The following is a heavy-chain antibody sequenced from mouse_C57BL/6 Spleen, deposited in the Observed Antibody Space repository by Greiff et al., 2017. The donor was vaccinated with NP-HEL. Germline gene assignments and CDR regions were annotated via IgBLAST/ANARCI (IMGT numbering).Heavy chain of an antibody. CDR3: ARSPYYYGSSYWYFDV. CDR2: IYPGSGST. Sequence: QVQLQQPGAELVKPGASVKMSCKASGYTFTSYWITWVKQRPGQGLEWIGDIYPGSGSTNYNEKFTSKATLTVDTSSSTAYMQLSSLTSEDAAVYYCARSPYYYGSSYWYFDVWGTGTTVTVSS. CDR1: GYTFTSYW. D-gene: IGHD1-1*01. V-gene: IGHV1-55*01. J-gene: IGHJ1*03.